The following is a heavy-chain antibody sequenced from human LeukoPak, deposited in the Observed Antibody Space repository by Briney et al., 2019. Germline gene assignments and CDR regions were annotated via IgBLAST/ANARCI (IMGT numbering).Heavy chain of an antibody. J-gene: IGHJ3*02. Sequence: GASVKVSCKASGGTFSSYAISWVRQAPGQGLEWMGGIIPIFGTANYAQKFQGRVTIAADESTSTAYMELSSLRSEDTAVYYCARDLGGDFWSGYSGAFDIWGQGTMVTVSS. D-gene: IGHD3-3*01. CDR2: IIPIFGTA. CDR3: ARDLGGDFWSGYSGAFDI. V-gene: IGHV1-69*13. CDR1: GGTFSSYA.